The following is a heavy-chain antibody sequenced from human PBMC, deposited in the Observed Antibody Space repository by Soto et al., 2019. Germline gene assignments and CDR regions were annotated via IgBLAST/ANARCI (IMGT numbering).Heavy chain of an antibody. CDR1: GFSFSRYT. Sequence: QVQLVESGGGVVQPGRSLRLSCAASGFSFSRYTMHWVRQAPGKGLEWVAVTRYDGSTIYYADSVKGRFTISRDNSKNALYLQVKSLSAEDAAVYYCAKYGGVVCGFWHFDLWGRGTLVTVSS. CDR2: TRYDGSTI. J-gene: IGHJ2*01. V-gene: IGHV3-30-3*02. CDR3: AKYGGVVCGFWHFDL. D-gene: IGHD3-16*01.